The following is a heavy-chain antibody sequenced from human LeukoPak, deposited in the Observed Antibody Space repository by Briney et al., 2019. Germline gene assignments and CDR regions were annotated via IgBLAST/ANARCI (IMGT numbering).Heavy chain of an antibody. CDR3: ARSGNTGRNWYFDL. V-gene: IGHV3-11*04. J-gene: IGHJ2*01. D-gene: IGHD3-10*01. CDR1: GFTFSDYY. CDR2: ISSSGSTI. Sequence: GGSLRLSCAVSGFTFSDYYMSWIRQAPGKGLEWVSYISSSGSTIYYADSVKGRFTISRDNAKNSLYLQMNSLRAEDTAVYYCARSGNTGRNWYFDLWGRGTLVTVSS.